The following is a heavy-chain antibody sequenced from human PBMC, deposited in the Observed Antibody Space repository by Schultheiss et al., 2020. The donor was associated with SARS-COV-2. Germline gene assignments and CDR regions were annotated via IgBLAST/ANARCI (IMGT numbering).Heavy chain of an antibody. D-gene: IGHD6-19*01. CDR3: AREGGSGWSFNSVLDY. CDR2: ISYDGSNK. Sequence: GGSLRLSCAASGFTFSSYGMHWVRQAPGKGLEWVAVISYDGSNKYYADSVKGRFTISRDNSKNTLYLQMNSLRAEDTAVYYCAREGGSGWSFNSVLDYWGQGTLVTVS. V-gene: IGHV3-33*05. J-gene: IGHJ4*02. CDR1: GFTFSSYG.